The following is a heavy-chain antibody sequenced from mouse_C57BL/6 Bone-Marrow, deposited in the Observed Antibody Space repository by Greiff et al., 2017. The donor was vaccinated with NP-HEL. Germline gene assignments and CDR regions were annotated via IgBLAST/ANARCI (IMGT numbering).Heavy chain of an antibody. CDR3: ARSGGSSYGGYYAMDY. D-gene: IGHD1-1*01. Sequence: EVQLQQSGPELVKPGASVKISCKASGYTFTDYYMNWVKQSHGKSLEWIGDINPNNGGTSYNQKFKGKATLTIDKSSSTAYMELRSLTSEDSAVYYCARSGGSSYGGYYAMDYWGQGTSVTVSS. CDR2: INPNNGGT. J-gene: IGHJ4*01. CDR1: GYTFTDYY. V-gene: IGHV1-26*01.